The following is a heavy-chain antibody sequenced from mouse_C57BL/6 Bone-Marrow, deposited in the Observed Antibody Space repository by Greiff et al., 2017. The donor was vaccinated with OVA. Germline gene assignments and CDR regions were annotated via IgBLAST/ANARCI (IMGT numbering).Heavy chain of an antibody. Sequence: QVQLQQSGPELVKPGASVKISCKASGYAFSSSWMNWVKQRPGKGLEWIGRIYPGDGDTNYNGKFKGKATLTADKSSSTAYVQLSSLTSEDSAVYFCARSLWLRRRGVYFDYWGQGTTLTVSS. V-gene: IGHV1-82*01. CDR3: ARSLWLRRRGVYFDY. J-gene: IGHJ2*01. D-gene: IGHD2-2*01. CDR1: GYAFSSSW. CDR2: IYPGDGDT.